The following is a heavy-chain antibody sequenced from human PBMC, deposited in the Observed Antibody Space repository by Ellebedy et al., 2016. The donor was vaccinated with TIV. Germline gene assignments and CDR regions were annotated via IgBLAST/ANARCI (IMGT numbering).Heavy chain of an antibody. V-gene: IGHV1-69*13. D-gene: IGHD2-8*02. J-gene: IGHJ3*02. CDR3: ARNSDIILVPSAYASSFDI. Sequence: AASVKVSCKASGGTFSSYAISWVRQAPGQGLEWLGRIIPIFDITNYAQEFQGRVTITADESTSTAYMELSSLRSEDTAVYFCARNSDIILVPSAYASSFDIWGQGTMVTVSS. CDR2: IIPIFDIT. CDR1: GGTFSSYA.